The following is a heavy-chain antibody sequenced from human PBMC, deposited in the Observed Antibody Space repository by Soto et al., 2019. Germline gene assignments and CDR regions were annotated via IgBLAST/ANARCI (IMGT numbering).Heavy chain of an antibody. CDR2: INHSGST. D-gene: IGHD2-8*02. J-gene: IGHJ4*02. Sequence: PSETLSLTCAVYGGSFSGYQWTWIRQPPGTGLEWIGEINHSGSTNYNPSLKSRVTISVDTSKNQFSLKLTSVTAADTAVYYCARDKITGLFDYWGQGTLVTV. V-gene: IGHV4-34*01. CDR3: ARDKITGLFDY. CDR1: GGSFSGYQ.